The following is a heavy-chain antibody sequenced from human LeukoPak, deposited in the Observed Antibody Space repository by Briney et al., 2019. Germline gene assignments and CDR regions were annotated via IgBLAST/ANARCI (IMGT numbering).Heavy chain of an antibody. CDR3: AKDSSSSWPPHYFDY. D-gene: IGHD6-13*01. Sequence: GGSLRLSCTVSGFTVSSNSMSWVRQAPGKGLEWVSFIYSGGNTHYSDSVKGRFTISRDNSKNSLYLQMNSLRAEDMALYYCAKDSSSSWPPHYFDYWGQGTLVTVSS. V-gene: IGHV3-53*05. CDR2: IYSGGNT. J-gene: IGHJ4*02. CDR1: GFTVSSNS.